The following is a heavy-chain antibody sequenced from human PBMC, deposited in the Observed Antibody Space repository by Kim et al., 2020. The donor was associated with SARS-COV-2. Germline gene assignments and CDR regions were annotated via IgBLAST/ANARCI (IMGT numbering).Heavy chain of an antibody. J-gene: IGHJ6*02. CDR2: IDPSDSYT. CDR1: GYSFTSYW. D-gene: IGHD3-22*01. Sequence: GESLKISCKGSGYSFTSYWISWVRQMPGKGLEWMGRIDPSDSYTNYSPSFQGHVTISADKSISTAYLQWSSLKASDTAMYYCARHGDSSGYYYYYYGMDVWGQGTTVTVSS. V-gene: IGHV5-10-1*01. CDR3: ARHGDSSGYYYYYYGMDV.